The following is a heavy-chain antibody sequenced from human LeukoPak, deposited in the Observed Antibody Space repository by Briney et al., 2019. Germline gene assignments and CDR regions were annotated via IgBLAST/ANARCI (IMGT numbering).Heavy chain of an antibody. V-gene: IGHV3-74*01. J-gene: IGHJ5*02. CDR2: INRGGSTT. D-gene: IGHD5-12*01. Sequence: GGSLRLSCAASGFTFSSYWMHWVRQAPGKGLVWVSRINRGGSTTTYADSVKGRFTISRDNVKNTLYLQMNSLRAEDTAVYYCVREHYSGYDWGTNWFDPWGQGTLLSVSS. CDR3: VREHYSGYDWGTNWFDP. CDR1: GFTFSSYW.